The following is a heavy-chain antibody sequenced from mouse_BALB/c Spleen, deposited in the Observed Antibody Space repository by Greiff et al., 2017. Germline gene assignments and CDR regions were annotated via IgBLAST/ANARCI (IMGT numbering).Heavy chain of an antibody. D-gene: IGHD1-1*01. CDR1: GYSITSDYA. J-gene: IGHJ4*01. CDR2: ISYSGST. CDR3: AYYGSSYDYAMDY. Sequence: EVKLQESGPGLVKPSQSLSLTCTVTGYSITSDYAWNWIRQFPGNKLEWMGYISYSGSTSYNPSLKSRISITRDTSKNQFFLQLNSVTTEDTATYYCAYYGSSYDYAMDYWGQGTSVTVSS. V-gene: IGHV3-2*02.